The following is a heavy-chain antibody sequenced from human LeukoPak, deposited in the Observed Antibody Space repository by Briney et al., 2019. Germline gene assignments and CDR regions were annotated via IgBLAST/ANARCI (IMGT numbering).Heavy chain of an antibody. CDR1: GCTFTGYY. V-gene: IGHV1-2*02. CDR2: TNPNSGGT. Sequence: GSSVKVSCKASGCTFTGYYMRWVRQAPGQGLEWMGWTNPNSGGTNYAQKFQGRVTMTRDTSITTAYMELSSLRSDDTAVYYCARVGGALGAKDYWGQGTLVTVSS. D-gene: IGHD1-26*01. J-gene: IGHJ4*02. CDR3: ARVGGALGAKDY.